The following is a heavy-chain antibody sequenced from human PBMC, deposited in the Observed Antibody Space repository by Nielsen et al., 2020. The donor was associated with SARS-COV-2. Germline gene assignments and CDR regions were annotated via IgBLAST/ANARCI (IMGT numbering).Heavy chain of an antibody. CDR1: GFTFSSYA. V-gene: IGHV3-23*03. J-gene: IGHJ4*02. D-gene: IGHD6-19*01. CDR2: IYSGGSST. CDR3: AKGAQWLVRGGDY. Sequence: GESLKISCAASGFTFSSYAMSWVRQAPGKGLEWVSVIYSGGSSTYYADSVKGRFTISRDNSKNTLYLQMNSLRAEDTAVYNCAKGAQWLVRGGDYWGQGTLVTVSS.